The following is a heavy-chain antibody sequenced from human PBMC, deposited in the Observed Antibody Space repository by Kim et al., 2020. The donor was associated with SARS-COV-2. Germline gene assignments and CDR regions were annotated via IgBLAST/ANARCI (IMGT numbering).Heavy chain of an antibody. Sequence: SETLSLTCAVYGGSFSGYYWSWIRQPPGKGLEWIGEINHSGSTNYNPSLKSRVTISVDTSKNQFSLKLSSVTAADTAVYYCARGGLEYSSSEYNWFDPWGQGTLVTVSS. CDR1: GGSFSGYY. CDR3: ARGGLEYSSSEYNWFDP. CDR2: INHSGST. D-gene: IGHD6-6*01. V-gene: IGHV4-34*01. J-gene: IGHJ5*02.